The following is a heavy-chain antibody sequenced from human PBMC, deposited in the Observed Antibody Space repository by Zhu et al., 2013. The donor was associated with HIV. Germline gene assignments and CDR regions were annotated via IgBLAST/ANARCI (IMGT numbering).Heavy chain of an antibody. D-gene: IGHD3-10*01. CDR3: GRDSRISSGGAVSYYGLDI. CDR2: VNPSGGGT. CDR1: GYFFTGNY. V-gene: IGHV1-46*01. Sequence: QVQLMQSGAEVKKPGASVKVSCKASGYFFTGNYLHWVRQVPGQGLEWMGIVNPSGGGTTYAQKFQDRITMTTDTSARTVYMEVSSLKSEDTAIYYCGRDSRISSGGAVSYYGLDIWGQGTTVTVSS. J-gene: IGHJ6*02.